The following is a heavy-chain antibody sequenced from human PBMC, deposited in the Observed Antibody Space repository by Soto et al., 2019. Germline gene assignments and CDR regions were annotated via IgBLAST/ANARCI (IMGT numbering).Heavy chain of an antibody. D-gene: IGHD6-19*01. CDR1: GYTFTGYY. V-gene: IGHV1-2*04. CDR2: INPNSGGT. Sequence: ASVKVSCKASGYTFTGYYMHWVRQAPGQGLEWMGWINPNSGGTNYAQKFQGWVTMTRDTSISTAYMELSRLRSDDTAVYYCARVGLGYSSGWYFDYWGQGTLVTVSS. J-gene: IGHJ4*02. CDR3: ARVGLGYSSGWYFDY.